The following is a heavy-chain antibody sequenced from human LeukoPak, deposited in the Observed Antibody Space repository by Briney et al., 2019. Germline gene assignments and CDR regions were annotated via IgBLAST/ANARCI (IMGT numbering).Heavy chain of an antibody. J-gene: IGHJ4*02. V-gene: IGHV3-30*02. CDR2: IRYDGSNK. CDR3: ARDLVGIAAAGTQFFDY. CDR1: GFTFSSYG. Sequence: GGSLRLSCAASGFTFSSYGMHWVRQAPGKGLEWVAFIRYDGSNKYYADSVKGRFTISRDNAKNSLYLQMNSLRAEDTAVYYCARDLVGIAAAGTQFFDYWGQGTLVTVSS. D-gene: IGHD6-13*01.